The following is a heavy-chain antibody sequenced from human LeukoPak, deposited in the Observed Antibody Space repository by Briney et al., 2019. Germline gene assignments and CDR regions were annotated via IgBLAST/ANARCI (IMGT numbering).Heavy chain of an antibody. CDR3: ARRIAVAGANWFDP. Sequence: GESLKISCKGSGYSFTSYWIGWVRQMPGKGLEWMGIIYPGDSDTRYSPSFQGQVTISADKSISTAYPQWSSLKASGTAMYYCARRIAVAGANWFDPWGQGTLVTVSS. CDR1: GYSFTSYW. V-gene: IGHV5-51*01. CDR2: IYPGDSDT. J-gene: IGHJ5*02. D-gene: IGHD6-19*01.